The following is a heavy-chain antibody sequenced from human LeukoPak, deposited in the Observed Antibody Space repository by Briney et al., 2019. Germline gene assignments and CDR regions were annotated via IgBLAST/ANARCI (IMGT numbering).Heavy chain of an antibody. D-gene: IGHD6-13*01. Sequence: ASVKVSCKASGYTFTSYGISWVRQAPGQGLEWMGWISAYNGNTNYAQKLQGRVTMTTDTSTSTAYMELRSLRSDDTAVYYCARIYSSSWYEPSVFDYWGQGTLVTVSS. J-gene: IGHJ4*02. V-gene: IGHV1-18*01. CDR3: ARIYSSSWYEPSVFDY. CDR1: GYTFTSYG. CDR2: ISAYNGNT.